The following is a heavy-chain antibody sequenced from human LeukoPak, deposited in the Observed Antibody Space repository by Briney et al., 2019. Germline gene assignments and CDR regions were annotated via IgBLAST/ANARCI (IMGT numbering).Heavy chain of an antibody. V-gene: IGHV3-49*04. CDR3: TRDGLDYYGSGSYREIGLDY. CDR2: IRSKAYGGTT. CDR1: GFTFGDYA. Sequence: GGSLRLSCTASGFTFGDYAMSWVRQAPGKGLEWVGFIRSKAYGGTTEYAASVKGRFTISRDDSKSIAYQQMNSLKTEDTAVYYCTRDGLDYYGSGSYREIGLDYWGQGTLVTVSS. J-gene: IGHJ4*02. D-gene: IGHD3-10*01.